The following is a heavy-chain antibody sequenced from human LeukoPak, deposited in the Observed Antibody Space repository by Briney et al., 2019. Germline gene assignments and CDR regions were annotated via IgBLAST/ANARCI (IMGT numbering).Heavy chain of an antibody. V-gene: IGHV1-8*01. Sequence: GASVKVSCKASGYTFTSYDINWVRQATGQGLEWMGWMNPNSGNTGYAQKFQGRVTMTRNTSISTAYMELSSLRSEDTAVYYCARFARPDYDILTGYIYYYYGMDVWGQRTTVTVSS. D-gene: IGHD3-9*01. J-gene: IGHJ6*02. CDR2: MNPNSGNT. CDR3: ARFARPDYDILTGYIYYYYGMDV. CDR1: GYTFTSYD.